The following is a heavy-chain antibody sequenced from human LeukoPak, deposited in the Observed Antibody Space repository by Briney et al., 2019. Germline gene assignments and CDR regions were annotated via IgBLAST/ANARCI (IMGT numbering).Heavy chain of an antibody. V-gene: IGHV3-74*01. CDR2: INSDGSST. D-gene: IGHD3-9*01. CDR1: GFTSSSYW. Sequence: GGSLRLSCAASGFTSSSYWMHWVRQAPGKGLVWVSRINSDGSSTSYADSVKGRFTISRDNAKNTLYLQMNSLRAEDTAVYYCARDDYDILTGFYYYYGMDVWGKGTTVTVSS. CDR3: ARDDYDILTGFYYYYGMDV. J-gene: IGHJ6*04.